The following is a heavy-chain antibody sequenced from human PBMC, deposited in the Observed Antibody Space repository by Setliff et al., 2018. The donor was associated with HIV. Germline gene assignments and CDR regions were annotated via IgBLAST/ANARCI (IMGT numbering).Heavy chain of an antibody. Sequence: PSETLSLTCTVSGASISTYYWSWIRQPPGKGLECIGYIFYSGSSNYNPSLKSRVTMSVDTSKNQFSLNLTSVTAADTAVYYCARDRGSYNFWSGLARGDNWFDPWGQGTLVTVS. V-gene: IGHV4-59*01. CDR1: GASISTYY. CDR3: ARDRGSYNFWSGLARGDNWFDP. D-gene: IGHD3-3*01. J-gene: IGHJ5*02. CDR2: IFYSGSS.